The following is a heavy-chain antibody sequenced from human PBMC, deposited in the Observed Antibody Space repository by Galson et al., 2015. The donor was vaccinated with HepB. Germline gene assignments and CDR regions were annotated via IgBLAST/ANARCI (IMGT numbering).Heavy chain of an antibody. J-gene: IGHJ6*02. V-gene: IGHV4-59*01. D-gene: IGHD3-9*01. CDR3: ARGKYYDILTGYYEYYGMDV. CDR1: GDSMSGYY. CDR2: IYYSGST. Sequence: ETLSLTCSVSGDSMSGYYWSWIRQSPGKGLEWIGYIYYSGSTNSNPSLKSRVTMSVHTSMSEFSLKLNSVTAADTAVYYCARGKYYDILTGYYEYYGMDVWGQGTTVTVSS.